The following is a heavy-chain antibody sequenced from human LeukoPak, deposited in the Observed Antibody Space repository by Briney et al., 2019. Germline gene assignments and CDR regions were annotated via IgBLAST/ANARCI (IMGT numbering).Heavy chain of an antibody. D-gene: IGHD4-17*01. V-gene: IGHV3-30-3*01. CDR1: GFTFSSYA. CDR2: ISYDGSNK. Sequence: GGSLRLSCAASGFTFSSYAMHWVRQAPGKGLEWVAVISYDGSNKYYADSVKGRFTISRDNSKNTLYLQMNSLRAEDTAVYYCARIMTTVTTGPFDHWGQGTLVTVSS. CDR3: ARIMTTVTTGPFDH. J-gene: IGHJ4*02.